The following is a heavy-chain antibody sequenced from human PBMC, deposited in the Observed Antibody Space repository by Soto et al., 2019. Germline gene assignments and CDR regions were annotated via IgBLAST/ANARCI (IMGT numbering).Heavy chain of an antibody. J-gene: IGHJ4*02. CDR2: INPSGGST. Sequence: GASVKVSCKASGYTFTSYYMHWVRQAPGQGLEWMGIINPSGGSTSYAQKFQGRVTMTRDTSTSTVYMELSSLRSEDTAVYYCARGPSVLDSSGYYYARAFDYWGQGTLVTSPQ. V-gene: IGHV1-46*01. CDR1: GYTFTSYY. D-gene: IGHD3-22*01. CDR3: ARGPSVLDSSGYYYARAFDY.